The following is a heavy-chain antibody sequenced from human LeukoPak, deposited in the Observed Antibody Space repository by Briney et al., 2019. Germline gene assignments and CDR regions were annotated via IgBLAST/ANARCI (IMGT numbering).Heavy chain of an antibody. D-gene: IGHD2-15*01. J-gene: IGHJ4*02. V-gene: IGHV3-21*01. CDR3: ARDFLSDENQLRLAAPCDY. CDR2: ISSSSTYI. Sequence: PGGSLRLSCAASGFTFSNYGMHWVRQTPGKGLEWVSSISSSSTYIYYTDSVKGRFTISRDNAKNSLYLQMKDLRAEDTALYYCARDFLSDENQLRLAAPCDYWGQGTLVTVS. CDR1: GFTFSNYG.